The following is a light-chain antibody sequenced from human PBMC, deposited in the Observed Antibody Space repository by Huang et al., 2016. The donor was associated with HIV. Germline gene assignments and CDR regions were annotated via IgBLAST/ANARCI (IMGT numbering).Light chain of an antibody. J-gene: IGKJ1*01. CDR1: QTIDNK. CDR2: AAS. V-gene: IGKV3-15*01. Sequence: DIVMTQSPATLSGSPGEGVTLSCRASQTIDNKLAGYQSKPGQAPRLLIYAASTRVTSIPARFSASGSGTDFTLIINSLQSEDFAVYYCQQYHSYFSWTFGQGTKVEIK. CDR3: QQYHSYFSWT.